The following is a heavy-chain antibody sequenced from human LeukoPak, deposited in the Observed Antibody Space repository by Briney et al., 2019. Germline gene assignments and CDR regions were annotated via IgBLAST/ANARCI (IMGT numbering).Heavy chain of an antibody. Sequence: GGSLRLSCAASGFTFSSYSMSWVRQAPGKGLEWVSSISSTSSYIYYADSVKGRFTIFRDNAKNSLYLQMNSLRAEDTAVYYCARDAEYYYDTSDAFDIWGQGTMVTVSS. CDR2: ISSTSSYI. CDR3: ARDAEYYYDTSDAFDI. D-gene: IGHD3-22*01. J-gene: IGHJ3*02. V-gene: IGHV3-21*01. CDR1: GFTFSSYS.